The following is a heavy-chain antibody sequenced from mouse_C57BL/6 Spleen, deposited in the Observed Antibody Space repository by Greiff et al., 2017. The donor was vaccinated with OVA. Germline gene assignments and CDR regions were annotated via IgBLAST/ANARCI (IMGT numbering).Heavy chain of an antibody. V-gene: IGHV1-26*01. D-gene: IGHD4-1*01. CDR2: INPNNGGP. J-gene: IGHJ2*01. CDR1: GYTFTDYY. CDR3: ARRWPLTGYYFDY. Sequence: EVQLQQSGPELVKPGASVKISCKASGYTFTDYYMNWVKQSPGKSLEWIGDINPNNGGPSYNQKFKGKATLTVDKSSSTAYMELRSLTSEDSAVYYCARRWPLTGYYFDYWGQGTTLTVSS.